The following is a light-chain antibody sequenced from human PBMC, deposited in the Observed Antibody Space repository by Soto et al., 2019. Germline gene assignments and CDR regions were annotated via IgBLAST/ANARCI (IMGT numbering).Light chain of an antibody. V-gene: IGKV3-15*01. CDR3: QQYNNWPAIT. CDR1: QSVSSN. J-gene: IGKJ5*01. CDR2: GAS. Sequence: ETVMTQSPATQSVSPGGRATLSCRASQSVSSNLAWYQQKPGQAPRLLIYGASTRATGIPARFSGSGSGTEFTLTISSLQSEDFAVYYCQQYNNWPAITFGQGTRLEI.